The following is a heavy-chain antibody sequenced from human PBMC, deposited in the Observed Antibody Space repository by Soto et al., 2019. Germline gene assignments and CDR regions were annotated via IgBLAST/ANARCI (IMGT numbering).Heavy chain of an antibody. D-gene: IGHD3-10*01. CDR1: GFSLSTSGVG. CDR2: IYWDDDK. V-gene: IGHV2-5*02. J-gene: IGHJ4*02. CDR3: AHLDLLNYGSGSYPFDY. Sequence: QITLKESGPTLVKPTQTLTLTCTFSGFSLSTSGVGVGWIRQPPGKALEWLALIYWDDDKRYSPSLKSRLTITKDTSKNQVVLTMTNMDPVDTATYYCAHLDLLNYGSGSYPFDYWGQGTLVTVSS.